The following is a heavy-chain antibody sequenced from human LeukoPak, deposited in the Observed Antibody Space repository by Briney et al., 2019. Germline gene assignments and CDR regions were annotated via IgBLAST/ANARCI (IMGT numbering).Heavy chain of an antibody. CDR1: GGTFSSYA. D-gene: IGHD2/OR15-2a*01. J-gene: IGHJ5*02. CDR2: IIPIFGTA. CDR3: ARLYRSPNWFDP. Sequence: ASVKVSCKASGGTFSSYAISWVRQAPGQGLEWMGGIIPIFGTANYAQKFQGRVTMTTDTSTSTAYMELRSLRSDDTAVYYCARLYRSPNWFDPWGQGTLVTVSS. V-gene: IGHV1-69*05.